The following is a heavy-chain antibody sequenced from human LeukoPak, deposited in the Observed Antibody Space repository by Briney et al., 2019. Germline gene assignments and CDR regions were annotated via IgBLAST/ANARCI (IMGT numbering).Heavy chain of an antibody. Sequence: PGGSLRLSCAASGFTVSSNYMSWVRQAPGKGLEWVSVIYSGGSTYYADSVKGRFTISRDNSKNTLYLQMNSLRAEDTAVYYCAKGIDTYYYDSSGYSFDYWGQGTLVTVSS. V-gene: IGHV3-66*01. J-gene: IGHJ4*02. CDR2: IYSGGST. CDR3: AKGIDTYYYDSSGYSFDY. D-gene: IGHD3-22*01. CDR1: GFTVSSNY.